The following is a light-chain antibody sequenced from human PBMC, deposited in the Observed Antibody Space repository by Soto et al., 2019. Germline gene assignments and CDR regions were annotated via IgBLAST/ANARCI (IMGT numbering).Light chain of an antibody. CDR2: DAS. V-gene: IGKV3-11*01. J-gene: IGKJ5*01. CDR1: QSVNSY. Sequence: EIVLTQSPATLSLSPGERATLSCRASQSVNSYLAWYQQKPGQAPRLLIYDASNRATAIPARFSGSGSGTDFTLTISSLEPEDFAVYYCHQRSNWPPEITFGQGTRLEIK. CDR3: HQRSNWPPEIT.